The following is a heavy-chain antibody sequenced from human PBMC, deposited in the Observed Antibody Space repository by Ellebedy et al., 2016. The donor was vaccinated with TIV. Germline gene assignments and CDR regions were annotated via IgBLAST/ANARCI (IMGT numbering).Heavy chain of an antibody. CDR2: IYYSGST. Sequence: SETLSLTCTVSGGSISSYYWSWIRQPPGKGLEWIGYIYYSGSTNYNPSLKSRVTISVDTSKNQFSLKLSSVTAADTAVYYCARDQAYSSGWYQYYYYGMDVWGQGTTVTVSS. CDR1: GGSISSYY. D-gene: IGHD6-19*01. CDR3: ARDQAYSSGWYQYYYYGMDV. J-gene: IGHJ6*02. V-gene: IGHV4-59*01.